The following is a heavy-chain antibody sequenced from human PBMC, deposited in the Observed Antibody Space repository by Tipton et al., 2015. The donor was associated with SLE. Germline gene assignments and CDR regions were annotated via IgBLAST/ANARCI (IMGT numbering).Heavy chain of an antibody. CDR1: GGSFSDYY. CDR2: INHSGST. CDR3: ARDNAIFGLTLRFPCKAFDV. Sequence: TLSLTCAVYGGSFSDYYWSWIRQPPGKGLEWIGEINHSGSTNYNPSLKSRVTISVDTSKNQFSLKLSSVTAADTATYYCARDNAIFGLTLRFPCKAFDVWGQGTMVTVSS. D-gene: IGHD3-3*01. V-gene: IGHV4-34*01. J-gene: IGHJ3*01.